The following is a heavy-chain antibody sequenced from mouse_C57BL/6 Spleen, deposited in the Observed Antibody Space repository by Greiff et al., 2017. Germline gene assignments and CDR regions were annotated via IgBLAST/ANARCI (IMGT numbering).Heavy chain of an antibody. CDR2: IHPNSGST. J-gene: IGHJ2*01. Sequence: QVQLQQPGAELVKPGASVKLSCKASGYTFTSYWMHWVKQRPGQGLEWIGMIHPNSGSTNYNEKFKSKATLTVDKSSSTAYMQLSSLTSEDSAVYYGARRDYDYEVGDYWGQGTTLTVSS. V-gene: IGHV1-64*01. D-gene: IGHD2-4*01. CDR3: ARRDYDYEVGDY. CDR1: GYTFTSYW.